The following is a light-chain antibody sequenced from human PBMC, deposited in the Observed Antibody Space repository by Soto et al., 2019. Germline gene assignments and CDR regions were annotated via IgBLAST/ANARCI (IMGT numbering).Light chain of an antibody. Sequence: EIVMTQSPATLSVSPGERATLSCRASQSVSSNLAWYQQKPGQAPRLLIYGASTRATAIPAGFSGSGSGTEFTLTISSLQSEDFAVYYCQQYNNWPLWTFGQGTKVEIK. CDR2: GAS. J-gene: IGKJ1*01. CDR3: QQYNNWPLWT. CDR1: QSVSSN. V-gene: IGKV3-15*01.